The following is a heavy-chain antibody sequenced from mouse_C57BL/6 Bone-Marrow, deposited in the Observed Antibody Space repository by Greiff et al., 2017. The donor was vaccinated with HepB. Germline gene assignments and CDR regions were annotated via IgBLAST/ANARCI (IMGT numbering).Heavy chain of an antibody. CDR2: ISDGGSYT. Sequence: DVMLVESGGGLVKPGGSLKLSCAASGFTFSSYAMSWVRQTPEKRLEWVATISDGGSYTYYPDNVKGRFTISRDNAKNNLYLQMSHLKSEDTAMYYCARDLITTVGYFDVWGTGTTVTVSS. V-gene: IGHV5-4*01. CDR3: ARDLITTVGYFDV. J-gene: IGHJ1*03. CDR1: GFTFSSYA. D-gene: IGHD1-1*01.